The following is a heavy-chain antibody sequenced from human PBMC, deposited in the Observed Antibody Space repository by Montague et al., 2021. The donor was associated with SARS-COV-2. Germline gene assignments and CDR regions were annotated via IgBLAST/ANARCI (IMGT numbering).Heavy chain of an antibody. Sequence: SETLSLTCAVYGGSFSGYCWTWIRQPPGKGLEWIGEISHSGSTNYSPSLKSRLTISVDRSKNQFSLRLTSVTAADTAVYYCARTADVDVLTGYYSDGFDXWGQGTMVTVAS. CDR3: ARTADVDVLTGYYSDGFDX. V-gene: IGHV4-34*01. CDR2: ISHSGST. J-gene: IGHJ3*01. D-gene: IGHD3-9*01. CDR1: GGSFSGYC.